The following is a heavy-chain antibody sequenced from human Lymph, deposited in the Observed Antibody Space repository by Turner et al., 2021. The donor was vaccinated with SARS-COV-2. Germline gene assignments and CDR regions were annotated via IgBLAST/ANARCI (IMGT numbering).Heavy chain of an antibody. Sequence: QVQLVQSGAEVKKPGASVKVSCMASGYTFTRYDINWVRQATGQGLEWMGWMDPNSGNTGYAQKFKGRVTMTRNTYISTAYMELSSLRSEDTAVYYCARAAQLTVWFDPWGQGTLVTVSS. V-gene: IGHV1-8*01. CDR3: ARAAQLTVWFDP. D-gene: IGHD3-9*01. J-gene: IGHJ5*02. CDR2: MDPNSGNT. CDR1: GYTFTRYD.